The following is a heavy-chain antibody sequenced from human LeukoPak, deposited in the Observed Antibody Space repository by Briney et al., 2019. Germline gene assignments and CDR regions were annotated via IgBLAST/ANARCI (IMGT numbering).Heavy chain of an antibody. CDR1: GFTFSRYW. V-gene: IGHV3-7*01. D-gene: IGHD3-10*01. CDR2: IKNDGSEE. J-gene: IGHJ4*02. Sequence: GALRLSFAASGFTFSRYWMRWVRQAPGKGLEGVANIKNDGSEEYYVDSVKGRFTISRDNARNSLFLQMNSLTVEDTAVCYCARAIRGSAVDTGDRWGQGTLVTVSS. CDR3: ARAIRGSAVDTGDR.